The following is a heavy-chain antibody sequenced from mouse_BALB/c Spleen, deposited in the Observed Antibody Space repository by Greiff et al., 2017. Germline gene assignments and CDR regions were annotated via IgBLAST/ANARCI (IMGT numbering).Heavy chain of an antibody. J-gene: IGHJ2*01. CDR2: ILPGSGST. D-gene: IGHD2-4*01. Sequence: VKVVESGAELMKPGASVKISCKATGYTFSSYWIEWVKQRPGHGLEWIGEILPGSGSTNYNEKFKGKATFTADTSSNTAYMQLSSLTSEDSAVYYCARSMITTRSYFDYWGQGTTLTVSS. V-gene: IGHV1-9*01. CDR1: GYTFSSYW. CDR3: ARSMITTRSYFDY.